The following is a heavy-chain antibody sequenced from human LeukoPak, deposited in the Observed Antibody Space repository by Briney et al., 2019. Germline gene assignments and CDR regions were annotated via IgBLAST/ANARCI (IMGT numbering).Heavy chain of an antibody. Sequence: PSETLSLTCTVSGGSITSYWSWIRQPPGKGLEWIGYIYYSGSTNYNPSLKSRVTMSIGTSKNQFSLKLSSVTAADTAVYYCARDFRGNYGSRGMDVWGQGTTVTVSS. V-gene: IGHV4-59*01. CDR1: GGSITSY. CDR2: IYYSGST. CDR3: ARDFRGNYGSRGMDV. J-gene: IGHJ6*02. D-gene: IGHD1-26*01.